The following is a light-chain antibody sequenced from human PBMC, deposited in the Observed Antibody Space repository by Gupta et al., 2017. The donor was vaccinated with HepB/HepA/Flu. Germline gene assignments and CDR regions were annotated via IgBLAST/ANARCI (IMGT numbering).Light chain of an antibody. Sequence: DIQMTQSPSSLSASVGDRVTITCRASQSISSYLNWYQQKPGKVPKLLIFGASSLQSGVPSNFSGSGSGTDFTLTISSLQPEDFATYYCQQRDSTPWTFGQGTKVEIK. CDR1: QSISSY. J-gene: IGKJ1*01. CDR2: GAS. CDR3: QQRDSTPWT. V-gene: IGKV1-39*01.